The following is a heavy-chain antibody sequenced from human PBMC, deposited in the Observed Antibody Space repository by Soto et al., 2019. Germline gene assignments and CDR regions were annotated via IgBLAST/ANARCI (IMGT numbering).Heavy chain of an antibody. CDR2: ISSTSDA. D-gene: IGHD6-13*01. J-gene: IGHJ4*02. CDR1: GFTFSDLY. CDR3: TRGGRSNSCYWLD. V-gene: IGHV3-11*06. Sequence: QVQLVESGGGLVKPGGSLRLSCAASGFTFSDLYMTWIRQAPGKGLEWVSEISSTSDANYADSVKGRFTISRDNAKNSLYLQMNSRRAEDTAVYYCTRGGRSNSCYWLDWGQGTLVTVSS.